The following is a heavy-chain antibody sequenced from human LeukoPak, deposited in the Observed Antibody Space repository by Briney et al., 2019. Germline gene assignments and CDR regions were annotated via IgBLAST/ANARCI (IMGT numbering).Heavy chain of an antibody. CDR1: GFSLSTNGVG. V-gene: IGHV2-5*02. D-gene: IGHD1-14*01. CDR2: IYWDDDK. J-gene: IGHJ4*02. CDR3: AGTKNQYNFDY. Sequence: SGPTLVKPTQTLTLTCTFSGFSLSTNGVGVGWIRQPPGKALEWLAVIYWDDDKCYSPSLKSRLTITKDTSKNQVVLTMTNMDPVDTATYYCAGTKNQYNFDYWGQGTLVTVSS.